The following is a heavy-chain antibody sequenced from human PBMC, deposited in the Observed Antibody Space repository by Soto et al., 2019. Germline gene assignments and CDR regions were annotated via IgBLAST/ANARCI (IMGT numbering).Heavy chain of an antibody. CDR1: GYTFTSYG. D-gene: IGHD2-21*02. J-gene: IGHJ6*02. CDR3: VSGGDVYYYRGMDV. CDR2: ISAYNGKT. Sequence: QVQLVQSGGEVKKPGASVKLSCTASGYTFTSYGISWVRQAPGQGLEWMGWISAYNGKTNYAQNVQGRVTMTTDTSTRKAYMELRSLRSDATAVYYCVSGGDVYYYRGMDVWGQGTTVTFSS. V-gene: IGHV1-18*01.